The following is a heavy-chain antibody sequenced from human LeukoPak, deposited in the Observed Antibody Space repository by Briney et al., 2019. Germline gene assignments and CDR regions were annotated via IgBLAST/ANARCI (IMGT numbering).Heavy chain of an antibody. CDR1: GGSISSGDYY. V-gene: IGHV4-30-4*01. D-gene: IGHD3-16*02. J-gene: IGHJ4*02. CDR3: ARVVLRLGELSFDY. Sequence: SETLSLTCTVSGGSISSGDYYWSWIRQPPGKGLEWIGYIYYSGCTYYNPSLKSRVTISVDTSKNQFSLKLSSVTAADTAVYYCARVVLRLGELSFDYWGQGTLVTVSS. CDR2: IYYSGCT.